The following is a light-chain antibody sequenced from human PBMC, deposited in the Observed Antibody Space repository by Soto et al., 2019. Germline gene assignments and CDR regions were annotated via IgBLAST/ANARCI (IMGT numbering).Light chain of an antibody. CDR2: AAS. CDR1: QSISPY. Sequence: SQITQSSSSLSASVGDRVTITCVASQSISPYLNWYQQKPGKAPKLLIYAASSLLSGVPSRFSGSGSGTDFTLTIRSLQPEDFATYYCQQSSSPPRTFGQGTKVDIK. V-gene: IGKV1-39*01. CDR3: QQSSSPPRT. J-gene: IGKJ1*01.